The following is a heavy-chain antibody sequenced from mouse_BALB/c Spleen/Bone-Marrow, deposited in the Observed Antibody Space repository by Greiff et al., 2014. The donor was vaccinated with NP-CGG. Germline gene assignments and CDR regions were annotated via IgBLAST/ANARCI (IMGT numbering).Heavy chain of an antibody. CDR1: GFYIKDTY. Sequence: EVKLMESGAELVKPGASVKLSCTASGFYIKDTYMHWVKQRPEQGLEWIGRIDPANGNTKYDPKFQGKATITADTSSNTAYLQLSGLTSEDTAVYYCAIYYYGSSGFAYWGQGTLVTVSA. J-gene: IGHJ3*01. CDR2: IDPANGNT. CDR3: AIYYYGSSGFAY. V-gene: IGHV14-3*02. D-gene: IGHD1-1*01.